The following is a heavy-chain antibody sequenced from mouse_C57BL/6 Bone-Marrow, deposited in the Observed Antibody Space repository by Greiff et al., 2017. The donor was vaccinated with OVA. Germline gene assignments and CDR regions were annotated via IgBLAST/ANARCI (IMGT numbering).Heavy chain of an antibody. CDR3: TREWIYYDPFDY. CDR1: GYTFTDYE. D-gene: IGHD2-4*01. V-gene: IGHV1-15*01. Sequence: VQLQESGAELVRPGASVTLSCKASGYTFTDYEMHWVKQTPVHGLEWIGAIDPETGGTAYNQKFKGKAILTADKSSSTAYMELRSLTSEDSAVYYCTREWIYYDPFDYWGQGTTLTVSS. CDR2: IDPETGGT. J-gene: IGHJ2*01.